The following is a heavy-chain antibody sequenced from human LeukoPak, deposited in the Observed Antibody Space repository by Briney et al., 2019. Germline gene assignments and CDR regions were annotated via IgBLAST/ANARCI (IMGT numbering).Heavy chain of an antibody. CDR1: GDSVSSNSAA. V-gene: IGHV6-1*01. CDR3: ARGRRTGGLGYYYYYMDV. CDR2: TYYMSNWNN. J-gene: IGHJ6*03. Sequence: SQTLSLTCAISGDSVSSNSAAWNWIRQSPSRGLEWLGRTYYMSNWNNDYAVSVKSRITINPDTSKNQFSLQLNSVTPEDTAVYCCARGRRTGGLGYYYYYMDVWGKGTTVTISS. D-gene: IGHD7-27*01.